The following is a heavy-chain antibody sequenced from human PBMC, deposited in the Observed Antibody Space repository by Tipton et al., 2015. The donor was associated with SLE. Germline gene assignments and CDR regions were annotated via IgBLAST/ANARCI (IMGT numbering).Heavy chain of an antibody. Sequence: TLSLTCTVSGGSISSHYWSWIRWPPGKALEWIAYINYSGSTNYNPSLKSRVTMSVDTSKNQFSLKLSSVTAADTAVYYCARRRGSSWYEDYFDYWGQGTLVTVSS. CDR1: GGSISSHY. CDR2: INYSGST. J-gene: IGHJ4*02. CDR3: ARRRGSSWYEDYFDY. D-gene: IGHD6-13*01. V-gene: IGHV4-59*11.